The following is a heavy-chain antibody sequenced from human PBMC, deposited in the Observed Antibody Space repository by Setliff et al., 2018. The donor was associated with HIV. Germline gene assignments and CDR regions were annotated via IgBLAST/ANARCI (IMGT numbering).Heavy chain of an antibody. CDR2: ISSGSTYI. CDR1: GFTFSSYS. CDR3: ARAYDDYDSDLDY. V-gene: IGHV3-21*01. Sequence: PSETLSLSCAASGFTFSSYSMNWVRQAPGKGLEWVSFISSGSTYIYYVDSVKGRFTISRDNAKNSLYLQMNSLRAEDTAVYYCARAYDDYDSDLDYWGQGTLVTVSS. J-gene: IGHJ4*02. D-gene: IGHD4-17*01.